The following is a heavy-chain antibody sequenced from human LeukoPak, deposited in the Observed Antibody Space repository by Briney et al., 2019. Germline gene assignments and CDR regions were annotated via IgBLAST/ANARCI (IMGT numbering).Heavy chain of an antibody. CDR1: GGSISSYY. CDR3: ARDEEYCSSTSCYRFFDY. D-gene: IGHD2-2*02. CDR2: IYTSGST. V-gene: IGHV4-4*07. J-gene: IGHJ4*02. Sequence: SETLSLTCTVSGGSISSYYWSWLRQPAGKGLEWLGRIYTSGSTNYNPSLKSRVTMSVDTSKNQFSLKLSSVTAADTAVYYCARDEEYCSSTSCYRFFDYWGQGTLVTVSS.